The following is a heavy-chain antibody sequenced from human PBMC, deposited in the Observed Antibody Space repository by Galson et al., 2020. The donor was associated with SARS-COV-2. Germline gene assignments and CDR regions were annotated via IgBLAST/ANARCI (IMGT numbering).Heavy chain of an antibody. CDR3: ARHLDGDPFDY. CDR1: SGSVTRGGNF. V-gene: IGHV4-39*01. Sequence: ASETLSLTCSVSSGSVTRGGNFWGWIRQPPGKGLEWIGNIYYSEIPYYNPSLQSRVSISLDTSKNQFSLKLNSVTAADTAIYYCARHLDGDPFDYWGQGILVSVSS. CDR2: IYYSEIP. J-gene: IGHJ4*02. D-gene: IGHD4-17*01.